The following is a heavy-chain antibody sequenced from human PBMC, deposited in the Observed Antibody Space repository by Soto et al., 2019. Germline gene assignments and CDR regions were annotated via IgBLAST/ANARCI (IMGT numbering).Heavy chain of an antibody. V-gene: IGHV1-18*01. D-gene: IGHD3-3*01. CDR1: GYTFTSYG. CDR2: ISAYNGNT. Sequence: ASVKVSCKASGYTFTSYGISWVRQAPGQVLEWMGWISAYNGNTNYAQKLQGRVTMTTDTSTSTAYMELRSLRSDDTAVYYCAREGGYYDFWSGPEYDAFDIWGQGTMVTVSS. CDR3: AREGGYYDFWSGPEYDAFDI. J-gene: IGHJ3*02.